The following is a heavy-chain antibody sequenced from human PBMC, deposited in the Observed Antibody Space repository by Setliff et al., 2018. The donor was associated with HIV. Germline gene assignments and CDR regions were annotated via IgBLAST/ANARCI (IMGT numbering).Heavy chain of an antibody. CDR1: GYSFTNFW. D-gene: IGHD6-19*01. CDR3: ARHFPVAGDALDI. Sequence: GESLKISCKGYGYSFTNFWIGWVRQRPGKGLEWMGIFYPGDFDRRYSPSFEGQVTMSAEKSISTAYLQWSSLKASDTAIYYCARHFPVAGDALDIWGQGTMVTVS. V-gene: IGHV5-51*01. J-gene: IGHJ3*02. CDR2: FYPGDFDR.